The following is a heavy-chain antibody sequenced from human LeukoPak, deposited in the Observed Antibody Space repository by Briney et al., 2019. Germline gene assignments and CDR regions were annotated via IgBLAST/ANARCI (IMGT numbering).Heavy chain of an antibody. J-gene: IGHJ6*02. D-gene: IGHD5-18*01. CDR2: ISSGATTI. Sequence: GGSLRLSCAASGFTFSDHYMTWIRQAPGKGLEWVSYISSGATTIYYADSVKGRFTISRDNSKNTLYLQMNSLRAEDTAVYYCAREDTAMVTFSYYYYGMDVWGQGTTVTVSS. CDR1: GFTFSDHY. CDR3: AREDTAMVTFSYYYYGMDV. V-gene: IGHV3-11*04.